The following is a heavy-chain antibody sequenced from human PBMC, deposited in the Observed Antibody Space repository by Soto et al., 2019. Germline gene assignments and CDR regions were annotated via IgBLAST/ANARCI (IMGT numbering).Heavy chain of an antibody. J-gene: IGHJ4*02. Sequence: QVQLQESGPGLVKPPETLSLTCTVSGGSISSYSWSWIRQPPGKGLEWIGFIHYSGSTNSNPSFKSRVTMSVDTSKNQFSLKLSSVTAADTAVYYCARFGVFTISGLFNYWGQGTLVTVSS. D-gene: IGHD3-3*01. CDR3: ARFGVFTISGLFNY. V-gene: IGHV4-59*01. CDR2: IHYSGST. CDR1: GGSISSYS.